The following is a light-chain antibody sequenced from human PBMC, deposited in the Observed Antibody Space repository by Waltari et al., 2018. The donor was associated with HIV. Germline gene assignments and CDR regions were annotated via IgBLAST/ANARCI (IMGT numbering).Light chain of an antibody. CDR2: GAS. Sequence: EMVLTQSPGTLSLSPGERATLSCRASQIISRSIYLDWYQQKPGQAPRLLSYGASRRVTGITDRFSGSGSGSDFTLTINRLEPEDSAVYYCQQYVDSAVTFGQGTRLEI. V-gene: IGKV3-20*01. J-gene: IGKJ5*01. CDR3: QQYVDSAVT. CDR1: QIISRSIY.